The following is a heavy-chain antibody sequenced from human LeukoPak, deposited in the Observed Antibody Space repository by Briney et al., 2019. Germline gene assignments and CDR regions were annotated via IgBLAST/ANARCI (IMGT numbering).Heavy chain of an antibody. CDR2: INAGNGNT. CDR1: GYTFTSYA. J-gene: IGHJ4*02. CDR3: ARDYYDSSGYYRGVPRQKRFDY. V-gene: IGHV1-3*03. Sequence: GASVKVSCKASGYTFTSYAMHWVRQAPGQRLEWMGWINAGNGNTKYSQEFQGRVTITRDTSASTVYMELSSLRSEDTAVYYCARDYYDSSGYYRGVPRQKRFDYWGQGTLVTVSS. D-gene: IGHD3-22*01.